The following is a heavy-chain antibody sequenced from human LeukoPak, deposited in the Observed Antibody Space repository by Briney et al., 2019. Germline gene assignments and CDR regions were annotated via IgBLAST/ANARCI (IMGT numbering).Heavy chain of an antibody. V-gene: IGHV3-53*01. CDR2: LYTGGDT. D-gene: IGHD3-10*01. CDR1: GFTFSSYA. Sequence: GGSLRLSCAASGFTFSSYAMSWVRQAPGKGLEWVSFLYTGGDTYYADSVKGRFTISRDNSKNTLYLQMNGLRAEDTAVYYCARGPGSRGIFDYWGQGTLVTVSS. CDR3: ARGPGSRGIFDY. J-gene: IGHJ4*02.